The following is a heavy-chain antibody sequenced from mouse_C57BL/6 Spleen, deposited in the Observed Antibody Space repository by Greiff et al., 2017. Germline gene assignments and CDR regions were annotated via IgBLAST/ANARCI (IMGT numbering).Heavy chain of an antibody. CDR1: GFTFSDYY. CDR3: ARVLWVRGAMDY. J-gene: IGHJ4*01. V-gene: IGHV5-16*01. Sequence: EVKLMESEGGLVQPGSSMKLSCTASGFTFSDYYMAWVRQVPEKGLEWVANINYDGSSTYYLDSLKSRFIISRDNAKNILYLQMSSLKSEDTAQYYGARVLWVRGAMDYWGQGTSVTVSS. D-gene: IGHD2-14*01. CDR2: INYDGSST.